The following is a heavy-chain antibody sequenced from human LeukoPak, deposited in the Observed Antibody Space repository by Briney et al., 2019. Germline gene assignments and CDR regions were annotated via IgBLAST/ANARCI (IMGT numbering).Heavy chain of an antibody. Sequence: SETLSLTCTDSGGSISSYYWSWIRQPPGKGLEWIGYIYYSGSTNYNPSLKSRVTISVDTSKNQFSLKLSSVTAADTAVYYCAREGPDNAFDIWGQGTMVTVSS. CDR2: IYYSGST. CDR3: AREGPDNAFDI. J-gene: IGHJ3*02. V-gene: IGHV4-59*01. CDR1: GGSISSYY. D-gene: IGHD1-1*01.